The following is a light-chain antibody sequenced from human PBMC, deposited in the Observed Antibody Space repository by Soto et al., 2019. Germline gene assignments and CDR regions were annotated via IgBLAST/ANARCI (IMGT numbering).Light chain of an antibody. CDR3: QQAYIVPFA. J-gene: IGKJ3*01. V-gene: IGKV1-12*02. CDR1: QGINSW. CDR2: AAS. Sequence: DIQMTQSPSSVSASVGDRVTITCRASQGINSWLAWYQQKPGKAPKLLIDAASVLQSGVPSRFSGSGSGTDFTLTITNLQPEDSATYYCQQAYIVPFAFGPGTKVEIK.